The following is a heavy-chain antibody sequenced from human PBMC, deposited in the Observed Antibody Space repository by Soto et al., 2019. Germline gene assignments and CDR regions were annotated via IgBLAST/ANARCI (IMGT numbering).Heavy chain of an antibody. J-gene: IGHJ4*02. Sequence: EVQLVESGGGLVQPGGSLRLSCAASGFTFSDHYMDWVRQAPGGGLEWVGRTKNKAQSYTTEYATSVKRRITISRDDSNNSVYLQMNSRKIEDTAVYYCVRWDPGAPDSWGQGTLVTVSS. CDR2: TKNKAQSYTT. D-gene: IGHD7-27*01. CDR3: VRWDPGAPDS. V-gene: IGHV3-72*01. CDR1: GFTFSDHY.